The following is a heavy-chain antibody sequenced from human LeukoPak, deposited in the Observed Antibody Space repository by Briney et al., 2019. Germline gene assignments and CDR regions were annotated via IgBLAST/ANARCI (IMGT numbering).Heavy chain of an antibody. Sequence: PSETLSLTCTVSGGSISSDDYAWSSIRQPAGKGLEWIGRIYTSGSTKYNPSLKSRVTMSVDTFKNQFSLKLSSVTAADTAVYYCAKVQRRYDSSGYYYDHYYYYYMDVWGKGTTVTVSS. J-gene: IGHJ6*03. D-gene: IGHD3-22*01. CDR2: IYTSGST. CDR1: GGSISSDDYA. V-gene: IGHV4-61*02. CDR3: AKVQRRYDSSGYYYDHYYYYYMDV.